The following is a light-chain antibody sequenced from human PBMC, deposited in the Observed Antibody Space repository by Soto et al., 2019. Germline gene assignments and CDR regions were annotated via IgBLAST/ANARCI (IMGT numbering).Light chain of an antibody. V-gene: IGKV1D-12*01. J-gene: IGKJ5*01. CDR3: QQAYSFPIT. Sequence: DIQVTQSPSSVSASVGDRFTITCRASQDIACYLAWYQHKPGRTPELLIHGASRLQSGVPARFSGSGSGTDFTLSINSLQPEDFATYYCQQAYSFPITFGQGTRLEIK. CDR2: GAS. CDR1: QDIACY.